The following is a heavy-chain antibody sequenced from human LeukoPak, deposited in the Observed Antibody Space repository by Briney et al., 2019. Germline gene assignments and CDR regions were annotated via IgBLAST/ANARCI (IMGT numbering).Heavy chain of an antibody. CDR2: ISASSSTI. CDR1: GFTFSSYS. V-gene: IGHV3-48*02. Sequence: GGSLRLSCAASGFTFSSYSMNWVRQAPGKGLEWLSYISASSSTIFYADSVKGRLTISRDNAKKSLYLQMTSLRDEDTAVYYCARDETFGEFDYWGQGTLVTVSS. D-gene: IGHD3-10*01. J-gene: IGHJ4*02. CDR3: ARDETFGEFDY.